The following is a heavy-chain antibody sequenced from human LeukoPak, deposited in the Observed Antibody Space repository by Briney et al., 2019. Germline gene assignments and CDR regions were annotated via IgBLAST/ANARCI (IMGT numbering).Heavy chain of an antibody. D-gene: IGHD3-16*02. J-gene: IGHJ3*02. Sequence: PSETLSLTCTVSGGSISSGSYYWSWIRQHPGKGLEWIGYIYYSGSTYYDPSLKSRVTISVDTSKNQFSLKLNSVTAADTAVYYCARGVMITFGEVIVMGAFDIWGQGKIVTVSS. CDR3: ARGVMITFGEVIVMGAFDI. V-gene: IGHV4-31*03. CDR2: IYYSGST. CDR1: GGSISSGSYY.